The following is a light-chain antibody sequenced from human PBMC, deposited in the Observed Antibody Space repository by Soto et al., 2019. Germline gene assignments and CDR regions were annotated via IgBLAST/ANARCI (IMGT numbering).Light chain of an antibody. CDR2: ASS. CDR1: QSVSNY. CDR3: QQRRVWPLT. V-gene: IGKV3-11*01. J-gene: IGKJ4*01. Sequence: VLTQSPAILSLSPGERATLDCRASQSVSNYLAWYQQRPGQAPRLLIYASSNRATGVPARFSASGSGTEFTFTISSLEPEDFAGYYCQQRRVWPLTFGGGTKVEIK.